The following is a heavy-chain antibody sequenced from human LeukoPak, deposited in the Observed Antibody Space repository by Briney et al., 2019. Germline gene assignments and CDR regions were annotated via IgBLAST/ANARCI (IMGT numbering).Heavy chain of an antibody. Sequence: PSETLSLTCTVSGGSISSGSYYWSWIRQPAGKGLEWIGRIYTSGSTNYNPSLKSRVTISVDTSKNQFSLKLSSVTAADTAVYYCARTVGATTLNFDYWGQGTLVTVSS. CDR2: IYTSGST. CDR1: GGSISSGSYY. J-gene: IGHJ4*02. V-gene: IGHV4-61*02. D-gene: IGHD1-26*01. CDR3: ARTVGATTLNFDY.